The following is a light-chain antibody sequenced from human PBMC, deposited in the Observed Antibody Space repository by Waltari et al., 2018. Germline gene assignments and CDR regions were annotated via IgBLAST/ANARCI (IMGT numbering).Light chain of an antibody. Sequence: DMQVTQSPSSLAASLGDSVTITCRASQRIGALVNWYQHKPGTAPKALIHHASVLVGWLPSRFSGRGSGTDFSLTISGLQPEDFATYYCQLADTNPYIFGQGT. J-gene: IGKJ2*01. CDR2: HAS. CDR1: QRIGAL. V-gene: IGKV1-39*01. CDR3: QLADTNPYI.